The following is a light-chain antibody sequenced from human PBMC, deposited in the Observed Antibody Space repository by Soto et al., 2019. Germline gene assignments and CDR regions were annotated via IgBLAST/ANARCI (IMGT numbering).Light chain of an antibody. CDR3: MQALQTPRT. CDR2: LGS. Sequence: DIVMTQSPLSLPVTPGEPASISCRSSQSLLHSNGYNYLDWYLQKPGQSPQLLIYLGSNRASGVPDRFSVSGSGTDFTLKISRVEAEDFGVYYCMQALQTPRTFGQGTKVEIK. J-gene: IGKJ1*01. CDR1: QSLLHSNGYNY. V-gene: IGKV2-28*01.